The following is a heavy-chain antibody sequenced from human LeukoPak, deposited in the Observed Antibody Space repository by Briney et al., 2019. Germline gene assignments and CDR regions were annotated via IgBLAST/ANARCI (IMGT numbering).Heavy chain of an antibody. Sequence: PGRSLRLSCAASGFTFSNYALHWVRQAPGKGLEWVAVISYDDTNKYYVDSVKGRFTISRDNSKNTLYLQMNSLRAEDTAVYYCAKWLWGLYYFDYWGQGTLVTVSS. CDR1: GFTFSNYA. CDR2: ISYDDTNK. J-gene: IGHJ4*02. V-gene: IGHV3-30*04. CDR3: AKWLWGLYYFDY. D-gene: IGHD5-18*01.